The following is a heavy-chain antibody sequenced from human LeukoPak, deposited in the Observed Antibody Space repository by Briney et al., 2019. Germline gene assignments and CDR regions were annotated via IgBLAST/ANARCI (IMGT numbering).Heavy chain of an antibody. J-gene: IGHJ6*02. CDR2: INPSGGST. CDR1: GYTFTSYY. D-gene: IGHD3-22*01. Sequence: ASVKVSCKASGYTFTSYYMHWVRQAPGQGLEWMGIINPSGGSTSYARKFQGRVTMTRDTSTSTVYMELSSLRSEDTAVYYCARDGSGYPDYYGMDVWGQGTTVTVSS. CDR3: ARDGSGYPDYYGMDV. V-gene: IGHV1-46*01.